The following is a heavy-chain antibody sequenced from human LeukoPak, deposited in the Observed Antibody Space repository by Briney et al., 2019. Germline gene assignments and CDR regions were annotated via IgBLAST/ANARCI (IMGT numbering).Heavy chain of an antibody. J-gene: IGHJ4*02. Sequence: SETLSLTCTVSGYSISSAYYWGWIRQSPGKGLEWIASISQIGSTYFNPSLKSRVAISADKSKNQLSLKLFSVTAADTAVYYCARDLTSGTYYFDNWGQGARVTVSP. CDR1: GYSISSAYY. CDR3: ARDLTSGTYYFDN. V-gene: IGHV4-38-2*02. CDR2: ISQIGST. D-gene: IGHD1/OR15-1a*01.